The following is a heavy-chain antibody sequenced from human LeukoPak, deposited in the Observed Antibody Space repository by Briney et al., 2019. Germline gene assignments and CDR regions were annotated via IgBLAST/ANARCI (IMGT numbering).Heavy chain of an antibody. CDR1: GYSISSGYY. V-gene: IGHV4-38-2*01. CDR2: IYHNGNT. Sequence: IPSETLSLTCAVSGYSISSGYYWGWIRQPPRKGLEWIGSIYHNGNTYYNPSLKSRVTISVDTSKNQFSLKLSSVTAADTAVYYCARAPRFLRGYWFDPWGQGTLVTVSS. J-gene: IGHJ5*02. CDR3: ARAPRFLRGYWFDP.